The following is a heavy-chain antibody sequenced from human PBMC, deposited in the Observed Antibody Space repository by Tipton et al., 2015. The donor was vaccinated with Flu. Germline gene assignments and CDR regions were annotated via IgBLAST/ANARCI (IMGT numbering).Heavy chain of an antibody. Sequence: LRLSCAVYGGSFSGYYWSWIRQPPGKGLEWIGEINHSGSTNYNPSLKSRVTISVDTSKNKFSLKLSSVTAADTAVYYCARARKWGSGWYRGGPPYFDYWGQGTLVTASS. CDR2: INHSGST. CDR3: ARARKWGSGWYRGGPPYFDY. D-gene: IGHD6-19*01. J-gene: IGHJ4*02. V-gene: IGHV4-34*01. CDR1: GGSFSGYY.